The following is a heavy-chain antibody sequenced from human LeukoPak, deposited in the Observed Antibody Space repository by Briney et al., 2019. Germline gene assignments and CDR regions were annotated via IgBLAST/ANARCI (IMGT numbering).Heavy chain of an antibody. Sequence: SQTLSLTCAVSGGSISSGGYSWSWIRQPPGKGLEWIGYIYHSGSTYYNPSLKSRVTISVDTSKNQFSLKLSSVTAADTAVYYCAIGFSSGWYYYWGQGTLVTVSS. J-gene: IGHJ4*02. D-gene: IGHD6-19*01. V-gene: IGHV4-30-2*01. CDR1: GGSISSGGYS. CDR2: IYHSGST. CDR3: AIGFSSGWYYY.